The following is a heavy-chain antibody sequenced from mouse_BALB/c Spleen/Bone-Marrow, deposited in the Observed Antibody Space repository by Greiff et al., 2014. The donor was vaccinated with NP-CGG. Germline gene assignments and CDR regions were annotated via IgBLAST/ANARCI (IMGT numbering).Heavy chain of an antibody. J-gene: IGHJ3*01. CDR1: GFTFSSYA. V-gene: IGHV5-6-5*01. D-gene: IGHD2-10*02. CDR2: ISSGGST. Sequence: EVKLVESGGGLVKPGGSLKLSCAASGFTFSSYAMSWVRQTPEKRLERVASISSGGSTYYPDSVKGRFTISRDNARNILYLQMSSLRSEDTAMYYCAKRGAYGNFWFAYWGQGTLVTVSA. CDR3: AKRGAYGNFWFAY.